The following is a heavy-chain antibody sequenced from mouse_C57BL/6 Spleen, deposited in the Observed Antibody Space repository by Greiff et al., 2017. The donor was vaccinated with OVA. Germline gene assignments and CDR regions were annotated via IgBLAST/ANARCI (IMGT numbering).Heavy chain of an antibody. J-gene: IGHJ3*01. D-gene: IGHD3-3*01. CDR1: GYTFTDYN. CDR3: ARGGGTSGFAY. V-gene: IGHV1-22*01. CDR2: INPNNGGT. Sequence: EVKLVESGPELVKPGASVKMSCKASGYTFTDYNMHWVKQSHGKSLEWIGYINPNNGGTSYNQKFKGKATLTVNKSSSTAYMELRSLTSEGSAVYYWARGGGTSGFAYWGQGTLVTVSA.